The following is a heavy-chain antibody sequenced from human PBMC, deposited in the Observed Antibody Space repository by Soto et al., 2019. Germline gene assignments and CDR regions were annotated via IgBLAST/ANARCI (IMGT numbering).Heavy chain of an antibody. CDR1: GGSISSGGYY. V-gene: IGHV4-31*03. CDR3: ARDLHQTYYYGSGSITKNWFDP. D-gene: IGHD3-10*01. CDR2: IYYSGST. Sequence: SETLSLTCTVSGGSISSGGYYWSWIRQHPGKGLEWIGYIYYSGSTYYNPSLKSRVTISVDTSKNQFSLKLSSVTAADTAVYYCARDLHQTYYYGSGSITKNWFDPWGQGTLVTVSS. J-gene: IGHJ5*02.